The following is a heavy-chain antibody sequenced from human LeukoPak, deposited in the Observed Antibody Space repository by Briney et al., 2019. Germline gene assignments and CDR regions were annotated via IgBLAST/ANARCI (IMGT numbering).Heavy chain of an antibody. D-gene: IGHD2-15*01. CDR3: ATELRCCSGGSCYSLDY. V-gene: IGHV4-39*01. Sequence: SETLSLTCTVSGGSISSSSYYWGWIRQPPGKGLEWIGSIYYSGSTYYNPSLKSRVTISVDTSKNQFSLKLSSVTAADTAVYYCATELRCCSGGSCYSLDYWGQGTLVTVSS. J-gene: IGHJ4*02. CDR1: GGSISSSSYY. CDR2: IYYSGST.